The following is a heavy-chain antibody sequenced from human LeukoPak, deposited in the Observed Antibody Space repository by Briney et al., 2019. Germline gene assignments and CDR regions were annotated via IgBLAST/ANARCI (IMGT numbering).Heavy chain of an antibody. CDR3: ARGASSGVRMDV. D-gene: IGHD2-15*01. CDR2: ISGSGGST. CDR1: GFTFSSYA. J-gene: IGHJ6*04. Sequence: GGSLRLSCAASGFTFSSYAMSWVRQAPGKGLEWVSAISGSGGSTYYADSVKGRFTISRDNSKNTLYLQMNSLRAKDTAVYYCARGASSGVRMDVWGKGTTVTVSS. V-gene: IGHV3-23*01.